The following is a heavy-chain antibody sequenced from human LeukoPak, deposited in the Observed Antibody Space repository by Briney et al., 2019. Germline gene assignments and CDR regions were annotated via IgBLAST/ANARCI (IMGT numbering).Heavy chain of an antibody. V-gene: IGHV5-51*01. J-gene: IGHJ4*02. D-gene: IGHD3-22*01. CDR3: ARLGGSSSGYPYYFDY. CDR2: IHPGDSDT. Sequence: GESLKISCQGSGYSFSSYWIGWVRQLPGKGLKWMGIIHPGDSDTRYSPSFQGQVTISADKSISTAYLQWSSLKASDTAMYYCARLGGSSSGYPYYFDYWGQGTLVTVSS. CDR1: GYSFSSYW.